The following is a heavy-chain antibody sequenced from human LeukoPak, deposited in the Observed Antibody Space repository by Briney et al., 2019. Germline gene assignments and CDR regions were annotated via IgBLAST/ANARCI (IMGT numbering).Heavy chain of an antibody. J-gene: IGHJ4*02. Sequence: ASVKVSCKASGYTFTNYDINWVRQAAGQGLEWMGWMNPNSGNTGYAQKFQGRVTMTRDNSITTAYMELSSLRAEDTAIYYCAGRPAVAGTLPDYWGQGTLVTVSS. CDR2: MNPNSGNT. CDR1: GYTFTNYD. V-gene: IGHV1-8*01. CDR3: AGRPAVAGTLPDY. D-gene: IGHD6-19*01.